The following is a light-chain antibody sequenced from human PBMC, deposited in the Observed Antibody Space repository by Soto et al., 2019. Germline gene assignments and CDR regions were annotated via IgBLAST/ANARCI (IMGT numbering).Light chain of an antibody. CDR3: QQYKNSPRT. Sequence: EIVLTKSPAPLSGSPGDRATLSCGASQSVSSNLAWYQQLPGQAPRLLIYGASTRATGIPARVSGSGAGPEGTRTSSGLQSEDVAVEDGQQYKNSPRTFGPGTQV. CDR2: GAS. CDR1: QSVSSN. V-gene: IGKV3-15*01. J-gene: IGKJ1*01.